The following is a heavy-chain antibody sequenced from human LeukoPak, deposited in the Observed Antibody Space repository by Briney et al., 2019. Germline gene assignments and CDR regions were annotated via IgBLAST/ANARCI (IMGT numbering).Heavy chain of an antibody. Sequence: GVSVKVSCKASGYTFTSYGISWVRQAPGQGLEWMGWISAYNGNTNYAQKLQGRVTMTTDTSTSTAYMELRSLRSDDTAVYYCARGIQNYDFWSGYYSPHDAFDIWGQGTMVTVSS. CDR1: GYTFTSYG. J-gene: IGHJ3*02. D-gene: IGHD3-3*01. CDR3: ARGIQNYDFWSGYYSPHDAFDI. CDR2: ISAYNGNT. V-gene: IGHV1-18*01.